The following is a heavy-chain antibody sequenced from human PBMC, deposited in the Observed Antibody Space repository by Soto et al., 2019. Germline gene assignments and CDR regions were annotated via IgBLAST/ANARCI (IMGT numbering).Heavy chain of an antibody. CDR2: IDPSDSYT. CDR3: ARGSRSYYMDGYYFDY. D-gene: IGHD1-26*01. V-gene: IGHV5-10-1*01. CDR1: GYSFTSYW. Sequence: GESLKISCKGSGYSFTSYWISWVRQMPGKGLEWMGRIDPSDSYTNYSPSFQGHVTISADKSISTAYLQWSSLKASDTAMYYCARGSRSYYMDGYYFDYWGKGTRVTVAS. J-gene: IGHJ4*02.